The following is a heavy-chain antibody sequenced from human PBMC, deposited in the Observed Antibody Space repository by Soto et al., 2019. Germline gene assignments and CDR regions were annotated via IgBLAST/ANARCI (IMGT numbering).Heavy chain of an antibody. CDR1: VFTFSSYG. V-gene: IGHV3-33*01. CDR3: ARDNYDSSGSLNY. D-gene: IGHD3-22*01. Sequence: QVQLVESGGGVVQPGRSLRLSCAASVFTFSSYGMHWVRQAPGKGLEWVAVIWYDGSNKYYADSVKGRFTISRDNSKNTLYLQMNSLRAEDTAVYYCARDNYDSSGSLNYWGQGTLVTVSS. J-gene: IGHJ4*02. CDR2: IWYDGSNK.